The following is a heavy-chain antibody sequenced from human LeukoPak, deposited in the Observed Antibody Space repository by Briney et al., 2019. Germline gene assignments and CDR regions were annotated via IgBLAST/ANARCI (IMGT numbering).Heavy chain of an antibody. CDR3: ARDRDRSGWYRGSIDI. CDR1: GFTFSSYS. V-gene: IGHV3-21*01. J-gene: IGHJ3*02. Sequence: RGSLRLSCAASGFTFSSYSMNWVRQAPGKGLEWDASISSSSSYTYYADSVKGRFTISRDNAANSLYLQMNSLRAEDTAVYYCARDRDRSGWYRGSIDIWGQGTMVTVSS. CDR2: ISSSSSYT. D-gene: IGHD6-19*01.